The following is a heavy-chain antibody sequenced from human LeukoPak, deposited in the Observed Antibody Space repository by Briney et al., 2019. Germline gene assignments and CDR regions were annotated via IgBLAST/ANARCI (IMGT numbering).Heavy chain of an antibody. CDR2: ISYDGSNK. V-gene: IGHV3-30-3*01. J-gene: IGHJ4*02. D-gene: IGHD6-19*01. Sequence: GGSLRLSCAASGFTFSSYAMHWVRQAPGKGLEWVAVISYDGSNKYYADSVKGRSTISRDNSKNTLYLQMNSLRAEDTAVYYCATDRGSGFDYWGQGTLVTVSS. CDR1: GFTFSSYA. CDR3: ATDRGSGFDY.